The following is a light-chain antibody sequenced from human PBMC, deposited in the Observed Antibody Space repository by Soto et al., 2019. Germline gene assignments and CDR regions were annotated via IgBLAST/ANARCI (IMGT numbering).Light chain of an antibody. V-gene: IGKV3-20*01. Sequence: EIVLTQSPGTLSLSPGERATLSCRASQTVTNNYLAWYQQKPGQAPRLLIYEASRRATGIPDRFSGSGSGTDFTLTISRLEPEDFAVYYCHQCSYSPLTFGGGTTVEIK. CDR1: QTVTNNY. CDR2: EAS. J-gene: IGKJ4*01. CDR3: HQCSYSPLT.